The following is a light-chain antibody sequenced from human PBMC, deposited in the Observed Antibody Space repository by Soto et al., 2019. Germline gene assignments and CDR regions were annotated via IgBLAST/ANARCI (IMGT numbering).Light chain of an antibody. CDR2: GAS. V-gene: IGKV3-15*01. Sequence: EIVLTQSPGTLSLSPGERATLSCRAIQSVSSHLAWFQQKPGQAPRLLIYGASTRASGIPARFSGSGSGTEFTLTISSLQSEDFAVYYCQQYNNWPWTFGQGTKVDIK. CDR1: QSVSSH. J-gene: IGKJ1*01. CDR3: QQYNNWPWT.